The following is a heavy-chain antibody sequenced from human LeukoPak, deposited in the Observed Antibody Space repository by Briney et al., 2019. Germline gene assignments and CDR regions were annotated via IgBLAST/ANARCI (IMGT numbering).Heavy chain of an antibody. J-gene: IGHJ4*02. CDR1: GFTFTTYT. D-gene: IGHD2-15*01. CDR3: AKARYCSGGSCYSDY. V-gene: IGHV3-21*04. Sequence: GGSLRLSCAASGFTFTTYTMNWVRQAPGKGLEWVSSISSSDGYIYYADSVKGRFTISRDNAKNSLYLQMNSLRVEDTSVYYCAKARYCSGGSCYSDYWGQGTLVTVSS. CDR2: ISSSDGYI.